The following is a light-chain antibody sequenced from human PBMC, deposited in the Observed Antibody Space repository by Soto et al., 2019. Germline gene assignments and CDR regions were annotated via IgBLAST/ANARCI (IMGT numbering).Light chain of an antibody. V-gene: IGKV1-5*03. Sequence: DIQMTQSPSTLPASVGDRVTITCRASQSISTWLAWYQQQPGKAPKLLIYNASSLQSGVPSRFSGSGSGTQFTLTINTLQPDDFATYYCQQYDSYPYTFGQGTKLEIK. CDR2: NAS. CDR1: QSISTW. CDR3: QQYDSYPYT. J-gene: IGKJ2*01.